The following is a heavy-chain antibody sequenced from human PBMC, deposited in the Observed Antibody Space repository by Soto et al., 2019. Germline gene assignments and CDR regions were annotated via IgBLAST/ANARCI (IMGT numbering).Heavy chain of an antibody. V-gene: IGHV3-30*18. J-gene: IGHJ3*01. Sequence: PGGSLRLSCAAPGFTFSSYGMHWVRQAPGKGLEWVAVISYDGSNKYYADSVKGRFTISRDNSKNTLYLQMNSLRAEDTAVYYCAKTHAERSTYYYGSGSYGAFDFRGQGTMVTVSS. CDR2: ISYDGSNK. CDR1: GFTFSSYG. D-gene: IGHD3-10*01. CDR3: AKTHAERSTYYYGSGSYGAFDF.